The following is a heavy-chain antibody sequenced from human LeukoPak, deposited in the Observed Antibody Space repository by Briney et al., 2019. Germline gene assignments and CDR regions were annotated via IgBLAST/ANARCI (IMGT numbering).Heavy chain of an antibody. J-gene: IGHJ4*02. V-gene: IGHV4-59*10. D-gene: IGHD6-13*01. Sequence: PSETLSLTCAVYGGSFSGYYWSWIRQPPGKGLEWIGRIYTSGSTNYNPSLKSRVTMSVDTSKNQFSLKLSSVTAADTAVYYCASSYSSSWSYYLDYWGQGTLVTVSS. CDR1: GGSFSGYY. CDR2: IYTSGST. CDR3: ASSYSSSWSYYLDY.